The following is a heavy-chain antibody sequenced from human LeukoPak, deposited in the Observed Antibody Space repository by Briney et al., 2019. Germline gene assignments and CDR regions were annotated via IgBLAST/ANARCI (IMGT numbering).Heavy chain of an antibody. D-gene: IGHD3-3*01. CDR1: GFTFSSYW. CDR2: IKQDGSEK. CDR3: ARDTPRDYDFWSGYYYYYYGMDV. J-gene: IGHJ6*02. Sequence: GGSPRLSCAASGFTFSSYWMSWVRQAPGKGLEWVANIKQDGSEKYYVDSVKGRFTISRDNAKNSLYLQMNSLRAEDTAVYYCARDTPRDYDFWSGYYYYYYGMDVWGQGTTVTVSS. V-gene: IGHV3-7*01.